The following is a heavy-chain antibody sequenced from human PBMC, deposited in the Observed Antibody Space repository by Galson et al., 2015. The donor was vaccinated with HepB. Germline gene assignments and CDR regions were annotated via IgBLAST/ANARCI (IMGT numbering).Heavy chain of an antibody. V-gene: IGHV3-23*01. CDR1: GFTFSSYA. Sequence: SLRLCCAASGFTFSSYAMSWVRQARGKGLAWVSTISGSGGSTYYADSVKGRFTISRDNSKNTVYLQMNSLRAEDTAIYYCAKELFAGGRTPGAFDIWGQGTMVTVSS. CDR2: ISGSGGST. J-gene: IGHJ3*02. CDR3: AKELFAGGRTPGAFDI. D-gene: IGHD3-16*01.